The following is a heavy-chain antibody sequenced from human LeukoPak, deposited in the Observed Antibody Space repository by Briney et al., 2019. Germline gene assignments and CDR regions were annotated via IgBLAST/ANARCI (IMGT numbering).Heavy chain of an antibody. J-gene: IGHJ4*02. CDR1: GYTFTSNY. V-gene: IGHV1-46*01. Sequence: ASVKVFCKASGYTFTSNYIHWVRQAPGQGLEWMGMIYPRDGSTSYAQKFQGRVTVTRDTSTSTVHMELSGLSSEDTAVYYCARDQEGFDYWGQGTLVTVSS. CDR2: IYPRDGST. CDR3: ARDQEGFDY.